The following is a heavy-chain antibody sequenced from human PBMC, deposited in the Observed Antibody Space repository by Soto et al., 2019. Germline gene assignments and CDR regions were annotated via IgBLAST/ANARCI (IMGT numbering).Heavy chain of an antibody. J-gene: IGHJ4*02. CDR3: AAALWQLVGVGYFDY. Sequence: SVKVSCKASGFTFTSSAVQWVRQARGQRLEWIGWIVVGSGNTNYAQKFQERVTITRDMSTSTAYMELSSLRSEDTAVYYCAAALWQLVGVGYFDYWGQGTLVTVSS. D-gene: IGHD6-6*01. CDR2: IVVGSGNT. V-gene: IGHV1-58*01. CDR1: GFTFTSSA.